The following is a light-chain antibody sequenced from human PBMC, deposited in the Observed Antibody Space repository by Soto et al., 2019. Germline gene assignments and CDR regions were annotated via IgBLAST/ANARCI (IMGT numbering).Light chain of an antibody. J-gene: IGKJ4*01. CDR3: QQYGSSPLT. Sequence: EIVLTQSPGTLSLSPGERATLSCRASQSVSSSFLAWYQQKPGQAPRLLIYGASSGATGIPDRFIGSGSGTDFTLTISRLEPEDFAVYYFQQYGSSPLTFGGRNKVEIK. CDR2: GAS. CDR1: QSVSSSF. V-gene: IGKV3-20*01.